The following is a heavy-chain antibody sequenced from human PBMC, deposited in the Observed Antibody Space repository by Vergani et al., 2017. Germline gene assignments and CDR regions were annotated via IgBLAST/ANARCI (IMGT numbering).Heavy chain of an antibody. Sequence: EVQLLESGGGLVQPGGSLRLSCAASGFTFSSYAMSWVRQAPGKGLEWVSVIYSGGNTYYADSVKGRFTLSRDNSKNTLYLQMNSLRAGDTAVYYCARLENDYSNYGAFDIWGQGTMVTVSS. J-gene: IGHJ3*02. V-gene: IGHV3-23*03. CDR3: ARLENDYSNYGAFDI. CDR2: IYSGGNT. CDR1: GFTFSSYA. D-gene: IGHD4-11*01.